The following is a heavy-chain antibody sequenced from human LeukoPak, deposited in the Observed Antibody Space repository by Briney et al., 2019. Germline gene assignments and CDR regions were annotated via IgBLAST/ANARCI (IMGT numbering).Heavy chain of an antibody. Sequence: PSGTLSLTCAVSGGSISSSNWWSWVRQPPGKGLEWIGEIYHSGSTNYNPSLKSRVTISVDTSKNQISLKLSSVTAADTSVYYCARRTFGGVIKYWGQGTLVTVSS. J-gene: IGHJ4*02. V-gene: IGHV4-4*02. D-gene: IGHD3-16*02. CDR1: GGSISSSNW. CDR2: IYHSGST. CDR3: ARRTFGGVIKY.